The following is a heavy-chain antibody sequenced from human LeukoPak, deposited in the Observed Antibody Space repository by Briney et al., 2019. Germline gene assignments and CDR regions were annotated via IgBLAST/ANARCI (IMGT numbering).Heavy chain of an antibody. Sequence: SETLSLTCTVSGGSIRSYYWSWIRQPPGKGLVWIEYIYYSGSTNYNPTLKSRVTISVDTSKNQFSLKLSSVTAADTAVYYCVATALRRRKDYYGMDVWGKGTTVTVSS. CDR3: VATALRRRKDYYGMDV. CDR1: GGSIRSYY. D-gene: IGHD4-17*01. J-gene: IGHJ6*04. V-gene: IGHV4-59*01. CDR2: IYYSGST.